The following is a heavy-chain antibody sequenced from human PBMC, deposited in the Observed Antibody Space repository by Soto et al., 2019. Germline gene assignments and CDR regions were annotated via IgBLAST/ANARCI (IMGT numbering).Heavy chain of an antibody. CDR1: GFTFSNYA. D-gene: IGHD2-2*01. CDR2: ISGSGAST. J-gene: IGHJ4*02. V-gene: IGHV3-23*01. Sequence: EVQLLESGGGLVQPGGSLRLSCAASGFTFSNYAMSWVRQAPGKGLEWVSAISGSGASTYYADSVKGRFTISRDNSKNTLYLHMNSLRAEDTAVYYCAKEYRASTSCNFDHWGQGTLVTVSS. CDR3: AKEYRASTSCNFDH.